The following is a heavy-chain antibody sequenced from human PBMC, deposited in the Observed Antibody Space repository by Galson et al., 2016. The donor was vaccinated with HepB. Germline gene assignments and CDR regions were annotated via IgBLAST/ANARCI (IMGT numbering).Heavy chain of an antibody. J-gene: IGHJ4*02. CDR3: AKSRAVISPSSFDY. CDR2: IYHSVSP. D-gene: IGHD2-21*01. V-gene: IGHV4-59*03. Sequence: ETLSLTCAVSGDSITSFFWGWIRQPPGKGLEWLGYIYHSVSPTYHPSLKSRLTISVDTSKNQLSLRLTSVTAADTAVFFCAKSRAVISPSSFDYWGQGIPVTVSS. CDR1: GDSITSFF.